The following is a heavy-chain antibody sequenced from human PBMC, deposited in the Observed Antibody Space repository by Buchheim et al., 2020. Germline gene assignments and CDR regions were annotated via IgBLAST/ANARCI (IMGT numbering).Heavy chain of an antibody. CDR1: GFTFTSYA. CDR2: IVAVKGNT. V-gene: IGHV1-3*01. CDR3: ARERSGNYDN. D-gene: IGHD4-23*01. Sequence: QVQLVQSGAEVKKPGASLRISCETSGFTFTSYALHWVRQAPGQRLEWMGWIVAVKGNTKYSQKFQGRVTFTRDTSASTVYIDLSSLIPEDTAVYYCARERSGNYDNWGQGT. J-gene: IGHJ4*02.